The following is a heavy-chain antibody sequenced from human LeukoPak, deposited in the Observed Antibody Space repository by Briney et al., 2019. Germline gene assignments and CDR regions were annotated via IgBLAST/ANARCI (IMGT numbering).Heavy chain of an antibody. CDR1: GFTFSSYA. CDR3: AKKETTVTTFFEN. Sequence: PGGSLRLSCAASGFTFSSYAMSWVRQAPGKGLEWVSDISASGGSTYHADSVKGRFTISRDNSKNTLYLQMNSLRAEDTAVYYCAKKETTVTTFFENWGQGTLVTVSS. CDR2: ISASGGST. V-gene: IGHV3-23*01. D-gene: IGHD4-17*01. J-gene: IGHJ4*02.